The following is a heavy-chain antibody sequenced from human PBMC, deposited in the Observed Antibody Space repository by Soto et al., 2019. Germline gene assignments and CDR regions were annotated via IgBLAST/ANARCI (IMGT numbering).Heavy chain of an antibody. J-gene: IGHJ4*02. CDR1: GFSFSSYS. CDR3: AKEPYDYVWGSYRRPVFDY. CDR2: ISSSSSYI. Sequence: GGSLRLSCASSGFSFSSYSMNWVRQAPGKGLEWVSSISSSSSYIYYADSVKGRFTISGDNSKNTLYLQMNSLRAEDTAVYYCAKEPYDYVWGSYRRPVFDYWGKGTLVTVSS. D-gene: IGHD3-16*02. V-gene: IGHV3-21*04.